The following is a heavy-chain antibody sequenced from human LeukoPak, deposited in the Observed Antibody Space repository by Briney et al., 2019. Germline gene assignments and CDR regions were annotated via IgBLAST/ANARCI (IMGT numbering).Heavy chain of an antibody. D-gene: IGHD6-13*01. CDR3: ARAHSSSWYFDY. Sequence: GGSLRLSCAASGFTFSSYAMHWVRQAPGKGLEWVAVISYDGSNKYYADSVKGRFTISRDNSKNTLYLQMNSLRAEDTAVYYCARAHSSSWYFDYWGQGTLVTVSS. CDR1: GFTFSSYA. CDR2: ISYDGSNK. V-gene: IGHV3-30*04. J-gene: IGHJ4*02.